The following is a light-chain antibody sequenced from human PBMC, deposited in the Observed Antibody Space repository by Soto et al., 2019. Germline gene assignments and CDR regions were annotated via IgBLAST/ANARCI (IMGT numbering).Light chain of an antibody. J-gene: IGKJ5*01. V-gene: IGKV3-11*01. CDR1: QSVSRY. CDR3: QHRSSWPIT. CDR2: DIS. Sequence: EIVLTQSPATLSLSPGERATLSCRASQSVSRYLAWYQQRPGQAPRLLIYDISKRATGIPARFSGSGSATDFTLTISSLEPEDFAVYYCQHRSSWPITFGQGTRLE.